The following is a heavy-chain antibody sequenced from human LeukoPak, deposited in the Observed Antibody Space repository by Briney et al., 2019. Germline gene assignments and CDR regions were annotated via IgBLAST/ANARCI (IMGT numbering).Heavy chain of an antibody. CDR1: GGSFSGYY. J-gene: IGHJ4*02. D-gene: IGHD4-17*01. V-gene: IGHV4-34*01. CDR2: INHSGST. CDR3: ARRGYGDYVSPFDY. Sequence: ETLSLTCAVYGGSFSGYYWSWIRQPPGKGLEWIGEINHSGSTNYNPSLKSRVTISVDTSKNQFSLKLSSVTAADTAVYYCARRGYGDYVSPFDYWGQGTLVTVSS.